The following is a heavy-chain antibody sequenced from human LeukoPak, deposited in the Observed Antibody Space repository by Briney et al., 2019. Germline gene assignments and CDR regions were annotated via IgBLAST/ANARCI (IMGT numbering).Heavy chain of an antibody. V-gene: IGHV3-23*01. CDR3: VRGALSTIFDS. D-gene: IGHD2-2*01. Sequence: DSVKGRFTISRDNSKNTLYLQINSLTADDTAVYYCVRGALSTIFDSLGQGTLVTVSS. J-gene: IGHJ4*02.